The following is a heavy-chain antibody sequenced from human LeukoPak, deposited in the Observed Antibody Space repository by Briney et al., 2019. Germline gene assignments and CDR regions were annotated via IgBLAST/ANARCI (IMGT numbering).Heavy chain of an antibody. Sequence: GGSLRLSCAASGFTFSSYWMSWFRQAPGKGLEWVANIKQDGSEKYYVDSVKGRFTISRDNAKNSLYLQMNSLRAEDTAVYYCARTGSSVHFDYWGQGTLVTVSS. CDR3: ARTGSSVHFDY. CDR2: IKQDGSEK. V-gene: IGHV3-7*01. J-gene: IGHJ4*02. CDR1: GFTFSSYW. D-gene: IGHD2-15*01.